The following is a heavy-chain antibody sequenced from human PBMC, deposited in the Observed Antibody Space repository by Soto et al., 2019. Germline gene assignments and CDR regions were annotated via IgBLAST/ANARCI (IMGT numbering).Heavy chain of an antibody. J-gene: IGHJ6*02. D-gene: IGHD6-13*01. CDR2: IYPGDSDT. CDR1: GYSFTSYW. CDR3: ARQPPRIAAAGTVYYYGMDV. Sequence: GESLKISCKGSGYSFTSYWIGWVHQMPGKGLEWMGIIYPGDSDTRYSPSFQGQVTISADKSISTAYLQWSSLKASDTAMYYCARQPPRIAAAGTVYYYGMDVWGQGTTVTVSS. V-gene: IGHV5-51*07.